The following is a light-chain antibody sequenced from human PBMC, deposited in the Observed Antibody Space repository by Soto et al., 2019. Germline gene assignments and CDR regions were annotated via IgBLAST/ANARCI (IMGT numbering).Light chain of an antibody. Sequence: DIQMTQSPSTLSASVGDRVTITCRASQSISNWLAWYQQRPGKAPKLLIYDASTFESWVPSRFSGSGSGTDFTLTTSGLRPADFATYYSPQYNTYSYTFGQGTTLEIK. CDR1: QSISNW. CDR3: PQYNTYSYT. V-gene: IGKV1-5*01. J-gene: IGKJ2*01. CDR2: DAS.